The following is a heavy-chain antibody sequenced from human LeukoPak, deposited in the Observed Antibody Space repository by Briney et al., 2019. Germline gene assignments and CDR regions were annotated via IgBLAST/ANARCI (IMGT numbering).Heavy chain of an antibody. J-gene: IGHJ4*02. CDR1: GGSVSSGSYY. Sequence: SETLSLTCTVSGGSVSSGSYYWSWIRQPPGKGLEWIGYIYYSGSTNYNPSLKSRVTISVDTSKNQFSLKLSSVTAADTAVYYCARDHGILWGQGTLVTVSS. D-gene: IGHD5-18*01. CDR2: IYYSGST. V-gene: IGHV4-61*01. CDR3: ARDHGIL.